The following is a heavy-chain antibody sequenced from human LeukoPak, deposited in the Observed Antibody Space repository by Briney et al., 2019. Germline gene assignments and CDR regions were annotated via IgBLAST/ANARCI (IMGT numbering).Heavy chain of an antibody. Sequence: PGGSLGLSCVASGFTFSTYWVSWVRQAPGKGLEWVANLKQDGSVKHYVDSVKGRFTISRDNAKNSLYLQMTNLRAEDTAVYYCATSADSPGNSWGQGTLITVSS. D-gene: IGHD4-23*01. V-gene: IGHV3-7*01. J-gene: IGHJ4*02. CDR3: ATSADSPGNS. CDR1: GFTFSTYW. CDR2: LKQDGSVK.